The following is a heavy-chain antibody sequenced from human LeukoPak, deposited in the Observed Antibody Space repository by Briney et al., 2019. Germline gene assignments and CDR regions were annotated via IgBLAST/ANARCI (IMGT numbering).Heavy chain of an antibody. J-gene: IGHJ6*02. Sequence: TSETLSLTCTVSGGSISSGGYYWSWIRQPPGKGLEWIGYIYQSGSTYYNPSLKRRVTISVDRSKNQSSLRLSSVAAADTAVYYCARDSEDYYCGMDVWGQGTTVTVSS. CDR3: ARDSEDYYCGMDV. V-gene: IGHV4-30-2*01. CDR2: IYQSGST. CDR1: GGSISSGGYY.